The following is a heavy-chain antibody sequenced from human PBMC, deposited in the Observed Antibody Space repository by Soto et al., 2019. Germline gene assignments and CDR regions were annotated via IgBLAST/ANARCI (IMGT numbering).Heavy chain of an antibody. D-gene: IGHD3-10*01. J-gene: IGHJ4*02. CDR3: AKDLVLLWFGELIFDY. CDR1: GFTFSSYA. CDR2: ISGSGGST. V-gene: IGHV3-23*01. Sequence: EVQLLESGGGLVQPGGSLRLSCAASGFTFSSYAMSWVRQAPGKGLEWVSAISGSGGSTYYADSVKGQFTISRDNSKNTVYLQLNSLRAEDTAVYYCAKDLVLLWFGELIFDYWGQGTLVTVSS.